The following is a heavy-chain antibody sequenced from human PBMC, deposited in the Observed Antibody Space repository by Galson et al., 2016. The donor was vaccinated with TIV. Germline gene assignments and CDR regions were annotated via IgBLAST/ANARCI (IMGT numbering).Heavy chain of an antibody. CDR1: GFTFDEYA. V-gene: IGHV3-9*01. D-gene: IGHD2-15*01. J-gene: IGHJ3*01. CDR2: ITWDSGTI. CDR3: VKTNIYLRTVVADGAFDV. Sequence: SLRLSCAASGFTFDEYAMHWVRQAPGKGPEWVAGITWDSGTIGYADSVKGRSTISRDNAKKSLYLQMNSLRREDAALYYCVKTNIYLRTVVADGAFDVWGQGTRVTVSS.